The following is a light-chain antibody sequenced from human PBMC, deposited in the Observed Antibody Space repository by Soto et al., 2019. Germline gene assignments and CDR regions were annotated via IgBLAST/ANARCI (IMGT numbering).Light chain of an antibody. CDR3: CSYAGYSTSAV. Sequence: QSALPQPASVSGSPGQSITISCTGTSSDVGSYNLVSWYQQHPGKAPKVIIYEGGKRPSGVSNRFSGSKSGITASLTISGLQAEDEADYYCCSYAGYSTSAVFGGGTKVTVL. V-gene: IGLV2-23*01. J-gene: IGLJ2*01. CDR2: EGG. CDR1: SSDVGSYNL.